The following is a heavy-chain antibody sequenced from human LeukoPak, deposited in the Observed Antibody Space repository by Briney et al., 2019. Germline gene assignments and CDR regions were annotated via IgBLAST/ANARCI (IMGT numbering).Heavy chain of an antibody. J-gene: IGHJ4*02. V-gene: IGHV4-59*01. D-gene: IGHD6-19*01. CDR3: ARDTTVASGMQY. CDR2: IYIKST. CDR1: GGSISTFS. Sequence: SETLSLTCTVSGGSISTFSWSWIRQFPGKGLEWIGSIYIKSTNYNPSLKSRVAISVDTSKNQFSLRLDSVTTADTAVYYCARDTTVASGMQYWGQGTLVTVSS.